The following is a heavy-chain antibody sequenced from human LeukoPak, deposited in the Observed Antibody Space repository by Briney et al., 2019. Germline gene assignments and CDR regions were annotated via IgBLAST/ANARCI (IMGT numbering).Heavy chain of an antibody. V-gene: IGHV1-18*01. Sequence: ASVKVSCKASGYTFPSYGISWVRQAPGQGLEWMGWISTYNGDANYAQKLQGRVTMTTDTSTSTAYMELRSLRSHDTAVYYCARGSYASAAGPGTLDYWGQGTLVTVSS. CDR1: GYTFPSYG. CDR3: ARGSYASAAGPGTLDY. CDR2: ISTYNGDA. D-gene: IGHD6-13*01. J-gene: IGHJ4*02.